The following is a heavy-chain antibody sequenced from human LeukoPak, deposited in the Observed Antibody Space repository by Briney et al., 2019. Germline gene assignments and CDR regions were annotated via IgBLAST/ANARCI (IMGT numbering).Heavy chain of an antibody. D-gene: IGHD2-2*01. V-gene: IGHV3-23*01. CDR2: ISGSGGST. CDR1: GFTFSSYA. Sequence: AGGSLRLSCAASGFTFSSYAMGWVRQAPGKGLEWVSAISGSGGSTYYADSVKGRFTISRDNSKNTLYLQMNSLRAEDTAVYYCAKLAFVVVVPAADYWGQGTLVTVSS. J-gene: IGHJ4*02. CDR3: AKLAFVVVVPAADY.